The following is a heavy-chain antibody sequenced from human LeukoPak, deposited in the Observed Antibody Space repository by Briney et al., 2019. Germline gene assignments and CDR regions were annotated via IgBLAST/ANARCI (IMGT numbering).Heavy chain of an antibody. CDR2: FDPEDGET. D-gene: IGHD6-13*01. Sequence: ASVKVSCKVSGYTLTELSMHWVRQAPGKGLEWMGGFDPEDGETIYAQKFQGRVTMTEDTSTDTAYMELSSLRSEDTAVYYCATGRSSWYGREYYFDYWSQGTLVTVSS. J-gene: IGHJ4*02. V-gene: IGHV1-24*01. CDR1: GYTLTELS. CDR3: ATGRSSWYGREYYFDY.